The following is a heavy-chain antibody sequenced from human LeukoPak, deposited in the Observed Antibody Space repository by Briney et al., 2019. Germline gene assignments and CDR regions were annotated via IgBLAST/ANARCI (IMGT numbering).Heavy chain of an antibody. CDR1: GFTFSDYY. CDR3: ARDLRYYDILTGYYNGIDY. V-gene: IGHV3-11*01. CDR2: ISSSGSTI. Sequence: GGSLRLSCAASGFTFSDYYMSWIRQAPGKGLEWVSYISSSGSTIYYADSVKGRFTISRDNAKNSLYLQMNSLRAEDTAVYYCARDLRYYDILTGYYNGIDYWGQGTLVTVSS. D-gene: IGHD3-9*01. J-gene: IGHJ4*02.